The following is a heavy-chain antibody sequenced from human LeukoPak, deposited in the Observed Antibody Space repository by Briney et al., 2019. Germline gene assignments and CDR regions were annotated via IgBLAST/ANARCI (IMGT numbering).Heavy chain of an antibody. V-gene: IGHV4-34*01. J-gene: IGHJ4*02. Sequence: GSLRLSCAASGFTFSSYSMNWVRQAPGKGLEWIGEINHSGSTNYNPSLKSRVTISVDTSKNQFSLSLRSVSAADTAVYYCARTFYGSYLIEYWDQGTLVIVSS. CDR2: INHSGST. D-gene: IGHD1-26*01. CDR1: GFTFSSYS. CDR3: ARTFYGSYLIEY.